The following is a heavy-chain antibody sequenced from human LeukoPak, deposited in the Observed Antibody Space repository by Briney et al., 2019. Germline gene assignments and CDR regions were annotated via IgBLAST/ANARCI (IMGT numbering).Heavy chain of an antibody. D-gene: IGHD3-22*01. V-gene: IGHV3-11*01. CDR1: GFTFSDYY. J-gene: IGHJ4*02. CDR2: ISSSGSTI. CDR3: ARVGYYYDSSGPPGD. Sequence: PGGSLRLSCAASGFTFSDYYMSWLRQAPGKGLEWVSYISSSGSTIYYVDSVRGRFIISRDNAKNSLYLQVNSLRAEDTAVYYCARVGYYYDSSGPPGDWGQGTLVTVSS.